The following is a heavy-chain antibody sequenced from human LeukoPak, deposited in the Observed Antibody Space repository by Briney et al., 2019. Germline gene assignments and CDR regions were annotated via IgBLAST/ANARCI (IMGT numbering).Heavy chain of an antibody. J-gene: IGHJ4*02. V-gene: IGHV3-7*01. CDR1: TFTFSAYW. D-gene: IGHD4/OR15-4a*01. CDR3: ARLLTIPGY. Sequence: PGGSLRLSCAASTFTFSAYWMSWVRQALGEGLEWVANIKQDGSEKYYVDSVKGRFTISRDNAKNSLYLQMNSLRAEDTAVYYCARLLTIPGYWGQGTLVTVSS. CDR2: IKQDGSEK.